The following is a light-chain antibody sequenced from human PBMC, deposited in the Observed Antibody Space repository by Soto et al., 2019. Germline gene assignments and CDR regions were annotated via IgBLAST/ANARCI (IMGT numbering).Light chain of an antibody. CDR1: QSISSW. CDR2: KAS. J-gene: IGKJ2*01. CDR3: QQYNIYPYT. Sequence: DIQMTQSPSTLFASVGDRVTITCRASQSISSWLAWYQQKAGKAPKVLIYKASSLESGVPSRFSGSGSGTEFTLTISSLQPDDFATYYCQQYNIYPYTFGQGTKLEIK. V-gene: IGKV1-5*03.